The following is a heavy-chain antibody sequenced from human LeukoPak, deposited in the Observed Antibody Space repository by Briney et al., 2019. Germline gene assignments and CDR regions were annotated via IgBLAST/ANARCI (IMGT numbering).Heavy chain of an antibody. CDR1: GGSISSYY. V-gene: IGHV4-59*12. Sequence: SETLSLTCTVSGGSISSYYWSWIRQPPGKGLEWIGYIYYSGSTYYNPSLKSRVTISVDTSKNQFSLKLSSVTAADTAVYYCARERVRGKNWFDPWGQGTLVTVSS. CDR2: IYYSGST. CDR3: ARERVRGKNWFDP. J-gene: IGHJ5*02. D-gene: IGHD3-10*01.